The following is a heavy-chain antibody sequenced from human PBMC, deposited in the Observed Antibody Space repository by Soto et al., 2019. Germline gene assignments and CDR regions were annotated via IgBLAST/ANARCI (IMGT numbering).Heavy chain of an antibody. Sequence: SVKVSCKASGGTFSNSPISWVRQAPGQGLEWMGGLIPLFGSANYAQKFQSRVTITADKSTNTAYMELNSLTSEDTAVYYCARGRELRFLDRGGYYYYGMDVWGQGTTVTVSS. D-gene: IGHD3-3*01. CDR3: ARGRELRFLDRGGYYYYGMDV. V-gene: IGHV1-69*06. CDR2: LIPLFGSA. J-gene: IGHJ6*02. CDR1: GGTFSNSP.